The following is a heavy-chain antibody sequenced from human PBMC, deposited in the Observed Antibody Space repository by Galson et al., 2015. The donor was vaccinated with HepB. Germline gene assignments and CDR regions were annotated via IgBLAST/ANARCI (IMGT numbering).Heavy chain of an antibody. J-gene: IGHJ2*01. CDR3: ARKYCSGGSCYQPFYWYFDL. CDR1: GGSISSYY. CDR2: IYYSGRT. D-gene: IGHD2-15*01. Sequence: QVQLQESGPGLVKPSETLSLTCPVSGGSISSYYWRWIRQPPGKGLEWIGYIYYSGRTNYNPSLKSRVTISVDTSKNQFSLKLSAVTAADTAVYYWARKYCSGGSCYQPFYWYFDLWGRGTLVTVSS. V-gene: IGHV4-59*08.